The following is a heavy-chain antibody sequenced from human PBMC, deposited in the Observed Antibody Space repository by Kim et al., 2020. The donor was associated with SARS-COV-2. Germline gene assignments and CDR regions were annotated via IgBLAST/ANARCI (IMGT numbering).Heavy chain of an antibody. J-gene: IGHJ4*02. Sequence: AASVKGRLTISRDNAKNSLYLQMNSLRAEDTALYYCAKDIEPAAIRFDYWGQGTLVTVSS. CDR3: AKDIEPAAIRFDY. D-gene: IGHD2-2*01. V-gene: IGHV3-9*01.